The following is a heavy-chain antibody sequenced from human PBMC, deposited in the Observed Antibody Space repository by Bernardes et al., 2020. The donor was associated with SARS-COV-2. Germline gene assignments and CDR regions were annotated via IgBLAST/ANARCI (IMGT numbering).Heavy chain of an antibody. CDR3: ARDFGAAAVPYYYYGMDV. CDR2: IWHDGSNK. J-gene: IGHJ6*02. D-gene: IGHD6-13*01. V-gene: IGHV3-33*08. Sequence: GGSLRLSCVASGFTFSNYGVHWVRQVPGKGLEWVEMIWHDGSNKYYADSVKGRFTISRDNSKNTLYLQMNSLRAEDTAVYYCARDFGAAAVPYYYYGMDVWGQGTTVTVSS. CDR1: GFTFSNYG.